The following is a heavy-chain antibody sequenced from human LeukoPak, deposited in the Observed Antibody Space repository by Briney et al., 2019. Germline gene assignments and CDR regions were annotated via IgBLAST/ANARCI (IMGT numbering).Heavy chain of an antibody. J-gene: IGHJ3*02. D-gene: IGHD7-27*01. CDR3: ARFGVLTGDAFDI. Sequence: SETLSLTCTVSGGSISSYYWSWIRQPPGKGLEWIGYIYYSGSTNYNPSLKSRVTMSVDTSKNQFSLRLRSVTAADTAVYYCARFGVLTGDAFDIWGQGAMVTVSS. CDR1: GGSISSYY. CDR2: IYYSGST. V-gene: IGHV4-59*12.